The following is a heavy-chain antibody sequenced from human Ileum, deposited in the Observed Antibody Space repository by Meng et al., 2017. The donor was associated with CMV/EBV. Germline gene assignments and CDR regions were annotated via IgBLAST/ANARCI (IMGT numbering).Heavy chain of an antibody. CDR2: LTPDGSIT. Sequence: SGFTFSTYWMHWVRQAPGKGLMWVSRLTPDGSITDYADSVKGRFSISRDNAKNTMYLQMNSLRAEDTAVYFCLRGGDTVARGLGPWGQGTLVTVSS. D-gene: IGHD5-12*01. CDR3: LRGGDTVARGLGP. V-gene: IGHV3-74*01. J-gene: IGHJ5*02. CDR1: GFTFSTYW.